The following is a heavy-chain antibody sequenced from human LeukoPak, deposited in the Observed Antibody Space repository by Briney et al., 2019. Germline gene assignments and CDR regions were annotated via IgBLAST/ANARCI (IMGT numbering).Heavy chain of an antibody. CDR1: GYTFTSYD. V-gene: IGHV1-8*01. Sequence: ASVKVSCKASGYTFTSYDINWVRQATGQGLEWMGWMNPNSGNTGYAQKFQGRVTMTRNTSISTAYMELSSLRSEDTAVYYCARGGYYDFRSGYYPRDFDYWGQGTLVTVSS. D-gene: IGHD3-3*01. CDR3: ARGGYYDFRSGYYPRDFDY. J-gene: IGHJ4*02. CDR2: MNPNSGNT.